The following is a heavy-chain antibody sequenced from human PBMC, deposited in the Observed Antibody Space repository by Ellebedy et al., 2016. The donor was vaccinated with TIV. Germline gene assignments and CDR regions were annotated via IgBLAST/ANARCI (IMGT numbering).Heavy chain of an antibody. J-gene: IGHJ5*02. Sequence: MPSETLSLTCAVYGGSFSGYYWSWIRQPPGKEREWIGEINHSGSTNYNPSLKSRVAISVDTSKNQFSLRVSAVTAADTAIYYCARDNIPNVVVAATLGCCLDPWGQGTLVTVSS. CDR1: GGSFSGYY. CDR2: INHSGST. D-gene: IGHD2-15*01. CDR3: ARDNIPNVVVAATLGCCLDP. V-gene: IGHV4-34*01.